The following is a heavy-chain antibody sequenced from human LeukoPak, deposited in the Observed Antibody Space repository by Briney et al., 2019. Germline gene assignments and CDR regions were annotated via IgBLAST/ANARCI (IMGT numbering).Heavy chain of an antibody. D-gene: IGHD6-6*01. J-gene: IGHJ4*02. Sequence: GGSLRLSCAASGFTFSSYAMSWVRQAPGKGLEWVSAISGSGGSTYYADSVKGRFTLSRDNAKNSLYLQMNSLRAEDTAVYYCARWPYSSSYYFDYWGQGTLVTVSS. CDR3: ARWPYSSSYYFDY. CDR1: GFTFSSYA. CDR2: ISGSGGST. V-gene: IGHV3-23*01.